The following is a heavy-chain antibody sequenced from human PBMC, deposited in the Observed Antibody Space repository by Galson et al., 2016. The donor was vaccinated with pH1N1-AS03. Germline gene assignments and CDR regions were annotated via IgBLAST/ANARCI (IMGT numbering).Heavy chain of an antibody. Sequence: SLRLSCAASGFIFSTFAMSWVRQAPGKGLEWVSTFAGSAEKTYYADSVKGRFTISKDNSKNNLYLQMNTLRAEDTALYYCPTVAGTYYNGAYWGQGTLVTVSS. V-gene: IGHV3-23*01. CDR3: PTVAGTYYNGAY. CDR2: FAGSAEKT. D-gene: IGHD3-10*01. CDR1: GFIFSTFA. J-gene: IGHJ4*02.